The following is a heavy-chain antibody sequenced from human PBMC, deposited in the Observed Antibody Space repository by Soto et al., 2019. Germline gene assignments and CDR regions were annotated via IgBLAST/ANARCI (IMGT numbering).Heavy chain of an antibody. Sequence: EVQLVESGGGLVQPGRSLRLSCAASGFTFDDYAMHWVRQRPGRGLEWVSGITWNSDEIGYQDSVQGRFSISRDTAKKYLYLQMNSLRPDDTALYYSAASRGFDSSGYSVYYYGIDVWVQGTTFTVSS. CDR2: ITWNSDEI. J-gene: IGHJ6*02. CDR1: GFTFDDYA. V-gene: IGHV3-9*01. CDR3: AASRGFDSSGYSVYYYGIDV. D-gene: IGHD3-22*01.